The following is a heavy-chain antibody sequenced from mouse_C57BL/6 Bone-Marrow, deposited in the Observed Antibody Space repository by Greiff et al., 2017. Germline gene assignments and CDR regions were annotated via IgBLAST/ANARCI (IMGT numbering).Heavy chain of an antibody. CDR1: GYTFTSYW. CDR2: IDPSDSYT. CDR3: ARSGWDDY. Sequence: VQLQQSGAELVKPGASVKLSCKASGYTFTSYWMQWVKQRPGQGLEWIGEIDPSDSYTNYNQKFKGKATLTVDPSSSTAYMQLSSLTSEDSAVYYCARSGWDDYWGQGTTLTVSS. D-gene: IGHD4-1*01. V-gene: IGHV1-50*01. J-gene: IGHJ2*01.